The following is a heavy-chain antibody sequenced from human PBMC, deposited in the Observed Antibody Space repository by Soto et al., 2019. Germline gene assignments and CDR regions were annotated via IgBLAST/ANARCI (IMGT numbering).Heavy chain of an antibody. V-gene: IGHV3-13*01. CDR2: IGTAGDT. J-gene: IGHJ3*02. D-gene: IGHD2-15*01. CDR3: ARAPFGGAFDI. CDR1: GFTFSSYD. Sequence: EVQLVESGGGLVQPGGSLRLSCAASGFTFSSYDMHWVRQPTGKGLEWVSAIGTAGDTYYPGSVKGRFTISRENAKNSLYLQMNSLRAGDTAVYYCARAPFGGAFDIWGQGTMVTVSS.